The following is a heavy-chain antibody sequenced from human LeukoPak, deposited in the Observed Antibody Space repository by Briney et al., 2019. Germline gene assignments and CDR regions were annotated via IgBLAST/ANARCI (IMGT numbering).Heavy chain of an antibody. J-gene: IGHJ4*02. Sequence: SETLSLTCTVSGGSISSYYWSWIRQPPGKGLEWIANIYHTGSTNYNPSLSRRVTISIDTAKNQFSLKLTSVTAADTAVYYCARRGRNSSGWQDYLWGQGTLVTVSS. CDR3: ARRGRNSSGWQDYL. V-gene: IGHV4-59*01. CDR2: IYHTGST. CDR1: GGSISSYY. D-gene: IGHD6-25*01.